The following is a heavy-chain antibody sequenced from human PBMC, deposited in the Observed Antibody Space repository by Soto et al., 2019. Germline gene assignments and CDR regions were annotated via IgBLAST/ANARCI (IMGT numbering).Heavy chain of an antibody. D-gene: IGHD6-13*01. Sequence: SETLSLTCTVSGGSISSGGYYWSWIRQHPGKGLEWIGYIYYSGSTYYNPSLKSRVTISVDTSKNQFSLKLSSVTAAAPAVYYFASTRHSSSWPDAFDIWGQGTMVTVSS. CDR2: IYYSGST. CDR3: ASTRHSSSWPDAFDI. J-gene: IGHJ3*02. CDR1: GGSISSGGYY. V-gene: IGHV4-31*03.